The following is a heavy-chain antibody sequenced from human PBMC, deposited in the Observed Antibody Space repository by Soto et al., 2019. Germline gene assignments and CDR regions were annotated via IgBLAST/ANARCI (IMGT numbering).Heavy chain of an antibody. V-gene: IGHV1-2*02. Sequence: ASVNVSCKSSGYTFTASYIHWVRQAPGQGLECMGWINPDSGITNYARKFQGRVTLTGDTSISTAYMELNTLKSDDSALYYCVRDTGRSLASVRFDAWGQGTLVTVSS. D-gene: IGHD1-1*01. CDR3: VRDTGRSLASVRFDA. J-gene: IGHJ4*02. CDR1: GYTFTASY. CDR2: INPDSGIT.